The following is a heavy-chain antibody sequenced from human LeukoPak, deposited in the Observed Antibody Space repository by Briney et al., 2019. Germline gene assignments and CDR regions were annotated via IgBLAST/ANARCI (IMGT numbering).Heavy chain of an antibody. CDR1: GFTFSSYA. V-gene: IGHV3-23*01. D-gene: IGHD6-19*01. J-gene: IGHJ6*02. Sequence: GGPLRLSCAASGFTFSSYAMSWVRQAPGKGLEWVSAISGSGGSTYYADSVKGRFTISRDNSKNTLYLQMNSLRAEDTAVYYCAKGIEVGSSGWYWGRYYYGMDVWGQGTTVTVSS. CDR2: ISGSGGST. CDR3: AKGIEVGSSGWYWGRYYYGMDV.